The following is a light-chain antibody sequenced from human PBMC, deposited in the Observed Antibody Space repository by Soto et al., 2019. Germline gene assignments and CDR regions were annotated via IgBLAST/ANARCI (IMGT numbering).Light chain of an antibody. V-gene: IGKV3D-7*01. J-gene: IGKJ1*01. CDR1: QSVSSSC. CDR2: GAS. Sequence: EIVLAQSPGTLSFSPGERATLSCRASQSVSSSCLAWYQQKPGQAPRLLIYGASTRATGIPARFSGSGSGTEFTLTISRLQSEDFALYYCQQYQNLWTFGQGTKVDIK. CDR3: QQYQNLWT.